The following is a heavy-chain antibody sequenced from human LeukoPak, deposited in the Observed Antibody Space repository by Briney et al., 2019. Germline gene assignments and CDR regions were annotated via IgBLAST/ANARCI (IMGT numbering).Heavy chain of an antibody. J-gene: IGHJ6*02. CDR1: GYTFTGYY. V-gene: IGHV1-2*04. Sequence: ASVKLSCKASGYTFTGYYMHWVRQAPGQGLEWMGWINPNSGGTNYAQKFQGWVTMTRDTSISTAYMELSRLRSDDTAVYYCARDARDIVVVVAAPAYYYGMDVWGQGTTVTVCS. CDR2: INPNSGGT. D-gene: IGHD2-15*01. CDR3: ARDARDIVVVVAAPAYYYGMDV.